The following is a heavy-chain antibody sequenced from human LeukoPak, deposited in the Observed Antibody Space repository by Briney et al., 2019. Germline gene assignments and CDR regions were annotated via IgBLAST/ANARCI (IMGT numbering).Heavy chain of an antibody. V-gene: IGHV1-46*03. D-gene: IGHD6-13*01. CDR2: INPSGGST. J-gene: IGHJ4*02. Sequence: ASVKVSCKASGYTFTSYYMHWVRQAPGQGLEWMGIINPSGGSTSYAQKFQGRVTMTRDTSTSTLYIELSSLRSEDTALYSCARVGAAAGRAPDYWGQGTLVTVSS. CDR1: GYTFTSYY. CDR3: ARVGAAAGRAPDY.